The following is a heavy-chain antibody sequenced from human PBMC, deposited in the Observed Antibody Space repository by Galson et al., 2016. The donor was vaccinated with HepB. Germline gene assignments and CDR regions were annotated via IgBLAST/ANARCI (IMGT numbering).Heavy chain of an antibody. J-gene: IGHJ6*02. V-gene: IGHV3-30*04. CDR3: ARELVYYSNSYYGMDV. Sequence: SLRLSCAGSGFTFRNYALHWVRQAPGKGLQWVAVISYDGRNKYYADSVKGRFTISRDNSKNTLYLQMSSMRPEDTAVYYCARELVYYSNSYYGMDVWGQGTTVTVSS. D-gene: IGHD4-11*01. CDR2: ISYDGRNK. CDR1: GFTFRNYA.